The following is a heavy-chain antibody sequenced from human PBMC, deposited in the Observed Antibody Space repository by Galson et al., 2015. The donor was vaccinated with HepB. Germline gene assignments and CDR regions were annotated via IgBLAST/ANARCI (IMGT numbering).Heavy chain of an antibody. CDR1: GYTFTSYG. CDR2: ISAYNGNT. J-gene: IGHJ4*02. V-gene: IGHV1-18*04. CDR3: ARSYCSSTSCYPFDY. D-gene: IGHD2-2*01. Sequence: SVTVSCKASGYTFTSYGISWVRQAPGQGLEWMGWISAYNGNTNYAQKLQGRVTMTTDTSTSTAYMELRSLRSDDTAVYYCARSYCSSTSCYPFDYWGQGTLVTVSS.